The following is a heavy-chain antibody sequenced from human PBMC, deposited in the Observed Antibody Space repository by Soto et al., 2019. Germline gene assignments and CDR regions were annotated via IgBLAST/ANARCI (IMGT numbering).Heavy chain of an antibody. D-gene: IGHD1-1*01. CDR3: TSPSAGQMEAFDI. Sequence: GRSLRLSCAASGFTFSDYDMSWTRQAPGKGLEWVSYISSSGGTIYYADSVKGRFTISRDNAKNSLYLQMNSLRAEDTAVYYCTSPSAGQMEAFDIWGQGTMVTVSS. CDR1: GFTFSDYD. V-gene: IGHV3-11*01. CDR2: ISSSGGTI. J-gene: IGHJ3*02.